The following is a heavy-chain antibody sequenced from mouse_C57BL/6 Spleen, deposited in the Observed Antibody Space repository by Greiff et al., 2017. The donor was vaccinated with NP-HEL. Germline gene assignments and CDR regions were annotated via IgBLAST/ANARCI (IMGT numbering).Heavy chain of an antibody. CDR3: ARRSYGAMDY. V-gene: IGHV5-17*01. CDR2: ISSGSSTI. Sequence: EVKLVESGGGLVKPGGSLKLSCAASGSTFRDYGMRWVRQAPEKGLEWVAYISSGSSTIYYADTVKGRFTISRDNAKNTLFLQMTSLRSEDTAMYYCARRSYGAMDYWGQGTSVTVSS. D-gene: IGHD1-1*01. CDR1: GSTFRDYG. J-gene: IGHJ4*01.